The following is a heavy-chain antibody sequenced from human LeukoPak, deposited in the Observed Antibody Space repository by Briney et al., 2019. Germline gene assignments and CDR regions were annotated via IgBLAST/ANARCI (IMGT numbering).Heavy chain of an antibody. CDR1: GFTFGDYA. J-gene: IGHJ6*04. Sequence: GGSLRPSCTASGFTFGDYAMNWVRQAPGKGLEWVSYISSSGSTIYYADSVKGRFTISRDNAKNSLYLQMNSLRAEDTAVYYCARDIAMVRGVIGTNGMDVWGKGTTVTISS. CDR3: ARDIAMVRGVIGTNGMDV. D-gene: IGHD3-10*01. V-gene: IGHV3-48*03. CDR2: ISSSGSTI.